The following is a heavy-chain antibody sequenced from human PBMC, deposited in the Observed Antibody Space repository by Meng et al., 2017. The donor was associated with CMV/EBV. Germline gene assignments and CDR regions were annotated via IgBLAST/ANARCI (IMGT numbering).Heavy chain of an antibody. CDR1: GGSFSGYY. CDR3: ARDAISGGYCSGGSCSYYYYGMDV. CDR2: IYYSGST. J-gene: IGHJ6*02. D-gene: IGHD2-15*01. V-gene: IGHV4-34*01. Sequence: SETLSLTCAVYGGSFSGYYWSWIRQPPGKGLEWIGSIYYSGSTYYNPSLKSRVTISVDTSKNQFSLKLSSVTAADTAVYYCARDAISGGYCSGGSCSYYYYGMDVWGQGTTVTVSS.